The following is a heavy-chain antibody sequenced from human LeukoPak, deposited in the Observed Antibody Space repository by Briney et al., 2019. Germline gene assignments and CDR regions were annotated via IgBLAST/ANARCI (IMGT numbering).Heavy chain of an antibody. CDR3: AKDGEMATYWKGDDY. CDR2: ISYDGSNK. D-gene: IGHD5-24*01. Sequence: PGGSLRLSCAASGFTFSSYAMHWVRQAPGKGLEWVALISYDGSNKYYADSVKARSIISRDNSKNTVYLQMNSLRAEDTAVYYCAKDGEMATYWKGDDYWGQGTLVTVSS. CDR1: GFTFSSYA. J-gene: IGHJ4*02. V-gene: IGHV3-30*04.